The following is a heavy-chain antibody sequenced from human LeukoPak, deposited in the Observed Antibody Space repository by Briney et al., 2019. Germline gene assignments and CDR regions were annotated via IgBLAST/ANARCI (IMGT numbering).Heavy chain of an antibody. J-gene: IGHJ2*01. CDR2: VYYSGST. V-gene: IGHV4-4*07. Sequence: SEILSLTCSVSGGSMSGYYWSWIRQPAGKGLEWIGRVYYSGSTNYNPSLESRVSMSVDTSKKEFSLNVRSVTAADTAVYYCARGPTSVEYRNWYFDVWGRGTLVPVAS. CDR1: GGSMSGYY. CDR3: ARGPTSVEYRNWYFDV. D-gene: IGHD1-1*01.